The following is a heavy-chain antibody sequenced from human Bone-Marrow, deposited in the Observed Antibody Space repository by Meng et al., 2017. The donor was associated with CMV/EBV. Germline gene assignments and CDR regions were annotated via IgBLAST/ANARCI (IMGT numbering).Heavy chain of an antibody. CDR1: GGSFSNYC. CDR3: ARGPLETSALGSSGYNWFDS. Sequence: GSLRLSCAIYGGSFSNYCWTWIRQTPGKGLEWIGDINYYETTHYKPSLKSRVTISVDKAKNQFSLKMTSVSAADTALYYCARGPLETSALGSSGYNWFDSWGQGTLVTVSS. CDR2: INYYETT. V-gene: IGHV4-34*01. J-gene: IGHJ5*01. D-gene: IGHD6-25*01.